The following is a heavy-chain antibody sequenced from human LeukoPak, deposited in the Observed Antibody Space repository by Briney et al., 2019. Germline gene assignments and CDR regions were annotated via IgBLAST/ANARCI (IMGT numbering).Heavy chain of an antibody. Sequence: SETLSLTCTVSGGSISSFYWSWIRQPPGKGLEWIGYFHYSGSTNYNPSLKSRVTISVDTSKNQIFLKLSSVAAADTAVYYCATHPPRYCTGGSCSDYWGQGTLVTVSS. CDR3: ATHPPRYCTGGSCSDY. D-gene: IGHD2-15*01. V-gene: IGHV4-59*01. CDR1: GGSISSFY. J-gene: IGHJ4*02. CDR2: FHYSGST.